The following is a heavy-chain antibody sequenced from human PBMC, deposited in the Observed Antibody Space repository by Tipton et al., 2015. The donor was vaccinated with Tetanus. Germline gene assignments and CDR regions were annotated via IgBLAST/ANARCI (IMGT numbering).Heavy chain of an antibody. CDR3: ARGTGDY. Sequence: TLSLTCTVSGGSVSGSSHYWSWIRQPPGKQLEWVGYIYHSGSTNYNPSLKSRVSISFGTSKNQFSLKLSSVTAADTAVYYCARGTGDYWGQGTLVTVSS. CDR2: IYHSGST. D-gene: IGHD1-14*01. J-gene: IGHJ4*02. V-gene: IGHV4-61*01. CDR1: GGSVSGSSHY.